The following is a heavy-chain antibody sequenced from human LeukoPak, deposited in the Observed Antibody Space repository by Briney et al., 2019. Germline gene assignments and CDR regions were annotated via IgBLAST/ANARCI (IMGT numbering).Heavy chain of an antibody. D-gene: IGHD6-19*01. Sequence: GGSLRLSCAASAFTWNKYWRIWVRQAPGKGLESVSRINTDGTVTTYADSVKGRFTVSRDKADNTMFLQMNTVRDEDTTVYYCATKQWLAPPPDSWGQGTPVTVSS. V-gene: IGHV3-74*01. CDR1: AFTWNKYW. CDR3: ATKQWLAPPPDS. J-gene: IGHJ4*02. CDR2: INTDGTVT.